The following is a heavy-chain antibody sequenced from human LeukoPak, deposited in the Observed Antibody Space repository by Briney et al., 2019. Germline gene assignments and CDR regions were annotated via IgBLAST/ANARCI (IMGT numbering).Heavy chain of an antibody. Sequence: SETLSLTCTVSGASISSYYWTWIRQPAGKGLEWIGRIYTSGSTNYNPSLKSRVTMSVDTSKNQFSLKLSSVTAADTAVYYCARRTTVTTHLGYWGQGTLVTVSS. CDR1: GASISSYY. CDR3: ARRTTVTTHLGY. V-gene: IGHV4-4*07. D-gene: IGHD4-11*01. J-gene: IGHJ4*02. CDR2: IYTSGST.